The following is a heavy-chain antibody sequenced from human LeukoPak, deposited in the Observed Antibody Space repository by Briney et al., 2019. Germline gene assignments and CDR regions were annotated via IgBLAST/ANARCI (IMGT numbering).Heavy chain of an antibody. J-gene: IGHJ3*02. V-gene: IGHV4-59*01. D-gene: IGHD6-19*01. CDR1: GGSISSYY. CDR2: IYYTGST. CDR3: ARRSSGGAVTGTFDAFDI. Sequence: SETLSLTCTVSGGSISSYYWSWIRQPPGNGLEWIGYIYYTGSTNYNPSLKSRVTISVDTSKNQFSLKLSSVTAADTAMYYCARRSSGGAVTGTFDAFDIWGQGTMVTVSS.